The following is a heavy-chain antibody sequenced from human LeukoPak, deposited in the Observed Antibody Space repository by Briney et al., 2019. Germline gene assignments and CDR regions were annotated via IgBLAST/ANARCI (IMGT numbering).Heavy chain of an antibody. D-gene: IGHD2-2*01. CDR1: GYTFTGYY. CDR3: ARLYGSTTYDAFDI. CDR2: INPNSGGT. V-gene: IGHV1-2*02. Sequence: ASVKVSCKASGYTFTGYYMHWVRQAPGQGLEWMGWINPNSGGTNYAQKFQGRVTMTRDTSISTAYMELSRLRSDDTAVYYCARLYGSTTYDAFDIWGQGTMVTVSS. J-gene: IGHJ3*02.